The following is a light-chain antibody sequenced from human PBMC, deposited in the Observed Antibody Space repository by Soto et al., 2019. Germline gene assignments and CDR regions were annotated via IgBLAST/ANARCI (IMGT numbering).Light chain of an antibody. CDR1: SSDVGGYTY. CDR2: EVS. CDR3: RSYTSSSTYV. V-gene: IGLV2-14*01. Sequence: QSALTQHASVSGSPGQSITISCTGTSSDVGGYTYVSWYQQHPDKAPKLMLYEVSNRPSGVYNRFSGSKSGNTASLTISGLQAEVEADYYCRSYTSSSTYVFGTGTKLTVL. J-gene: IGLJ1*01.